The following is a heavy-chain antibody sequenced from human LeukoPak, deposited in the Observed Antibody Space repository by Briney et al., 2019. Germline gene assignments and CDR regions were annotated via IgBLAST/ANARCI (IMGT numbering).Heavy chain of an antibody. CDR2: IYYSGST. V-gene: IGHV4-59*08. D-gene: IGHD3-10*01. CDR1: GGSISSYY. CDR3: ARQVRKVRGVIQNWFDP. J-gene: IGHJ5*02. Sequence: SETLSLTCTVSGGSISSYYWSWIRQPPGKGLEWIGYIYYSGSTNYNPPLKSPVTISVYTSKNQFSLKLMSVTAADAAVYYCARQVRKVRGVIQNWFDPWGQGTLVTVSS.